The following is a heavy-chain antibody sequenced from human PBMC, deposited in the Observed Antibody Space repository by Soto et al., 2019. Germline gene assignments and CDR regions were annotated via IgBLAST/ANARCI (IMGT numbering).Heavy chain of an antibody. J-gene: IGHJ6*02. CDR3: ATDHYCCYDRAGYYYYGMDV. CDR1: GFTFSNAW. Sequence: EVQLVESGGGLVKPGGSLRLSCAASGFTFSNAWMSWVRQAPGKGLEWVCRIKSKTDGGTTDDAAPVKGRFTISRDDSNNTLYLPMNSLKTEETAVYYGATDHYCCYDRAGYYYYGMDVWGQGTTVTVSS. V-gene: IGHV3-15*01. D-gene: IGHD5-12*01. CDR2: IKSKTDGGTT.